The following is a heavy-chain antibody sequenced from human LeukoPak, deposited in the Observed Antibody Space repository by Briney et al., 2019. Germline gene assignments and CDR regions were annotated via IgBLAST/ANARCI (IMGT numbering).Heavy chain of an antibody. CDR3: ASNRLSKGSYWYFDL. V-gene: IGHV4-39*01. CDR1: GGSISSSSYY. J-gene: IGHJ2*01. D-gene: IGHD1-14*01. CDR2: IYYSGST. Sequence: SETLSLTCTVSGGSISSSSYYWGWIRQPPGKGLEWIGSIYYSGSTYYNPSLKSRVTISVDTSKNQFSLKLSSVTAADTAVYYCASNRLSKGSYWYFDLWGRGTLVTVSS.